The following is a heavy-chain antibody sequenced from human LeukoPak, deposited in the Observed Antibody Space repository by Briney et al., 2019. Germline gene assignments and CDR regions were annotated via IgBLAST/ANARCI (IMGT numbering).Heavy chain of an antibody. J-gene: IGHJ5*02. CDR1: GYTFTGYY. CDR3: ARDRIAAAANWFDP. Sequence: ASVKVSCKASGYTFTGYYMHWVRQAPGQGLEWMGWINRNSGGTNYAQKFQGRVTMTRDTSISTAYMELSRLRSDDTAVYYCARDRIAAAANWFDPWGQGTLVTVSS. D-gene: IGHD6-13*01. CDR2: INRNSGGT. V-gene: IGHV1-2*02.